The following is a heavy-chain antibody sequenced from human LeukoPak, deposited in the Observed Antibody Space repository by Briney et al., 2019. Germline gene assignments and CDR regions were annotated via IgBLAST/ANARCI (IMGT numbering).Heavy chain of an antibody. CDR1: GYTLTELS. J-gene: IGHJ5*02. Sequence: ASVKVSCKVSGYTLTELSMHWVRQAPGKGLEWMGGFDPEDGEKIYAQKFQGRVTMTEDTSTDTAYMGLSSPRSEDTAVYYCATASTKLELRGFDPWGQGTLVTVSS. CDR3: ATASTKLELRGFDP. D-gene: IGHD1-7*01. CDR2: FDPEDGEK. V-gene: IGHV1-24*01.